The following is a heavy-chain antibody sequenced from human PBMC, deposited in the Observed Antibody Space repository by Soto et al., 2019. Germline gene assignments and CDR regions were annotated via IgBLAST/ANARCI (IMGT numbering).Heavy chain of an antibody. J-gene: IGHJ4*02. CDR1: GYTFTSYA. CDR2: INAGNGNT. CDR3: ARGLEPLLNFDY. V-gene: IGHV1-3*01. D-gene: IGHD1-1*01. Sequence: GASVKVPCKASGYTFTSYAMHWVRQAPGQRLEWMGWINAGNGNTKYSQKFQGRVTITRDTSASTAYMELSSLRSEDTAVYYCARGLEPLLNFDYWGQGTLVTVSS.